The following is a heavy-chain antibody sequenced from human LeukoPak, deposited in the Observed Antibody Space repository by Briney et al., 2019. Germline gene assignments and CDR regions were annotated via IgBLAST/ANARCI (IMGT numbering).Heavy chain of an antibody. D-gene: IGHD6-19*01. Sequence: PSETLSLTCAVYGGSFSGYYWSWIRQPPGKGLEWIGEINHSGSTNYNPSLKSRVTISVDTSKNQFSPKLSSVTAADTAVYYCARSSPYSSGWYGVGYWGQGTLVTVSS. J-gene: IGHJ4*02. CDR2: INHSGST. CDR1: GGSFSGYY. CDR3: ARSSPYSSGWYGVGY. V-gene: IGHV4-34*01.